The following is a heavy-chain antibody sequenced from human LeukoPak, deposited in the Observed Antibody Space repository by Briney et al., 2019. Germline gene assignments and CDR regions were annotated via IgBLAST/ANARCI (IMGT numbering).Heavy chain of an antibody. CDR3: AREDCSSTNCYRHFDL. D-gene: IGHD2-2*01. CDR1: GFTFSAYV. V-gene: IGHV3-30-3*01. J-gene: IGHJ2*01. CDR2: ISDDGSKK. Sequence: PGGSLRLSCAASGFTFSAYVIHWVRQAPGKGLEWVAVISDDGSKKNYADSLKGRFTISRGNSKNTLYLQVNSLSAEDTAVYYCAREDCSSTNCYRHFDLWGRGTLVTVSP.